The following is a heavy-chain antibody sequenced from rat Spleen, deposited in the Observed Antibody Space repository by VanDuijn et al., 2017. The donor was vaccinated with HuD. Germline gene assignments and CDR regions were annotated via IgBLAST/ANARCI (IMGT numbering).Heavy chain of an antibody. CDR1: GITFSHHD. Sequence: EVQLVESGGNLVQPGRSLKLSCAASGITFSHHDMAWVRLAPMKGLEWVAAISARGSTTYHRDSVQGRFTVSRDNAKSTLYLQMDSLRSEDTATYSCATHNSGYFDYWGQGVMVTVSS. D-gene: IGHD4-3*01. CDR3: ATHNSGYFDY. CDR2: ISARGSTT. J-gene: IGHJ2*01. V-gene: IGHV5-25*01.